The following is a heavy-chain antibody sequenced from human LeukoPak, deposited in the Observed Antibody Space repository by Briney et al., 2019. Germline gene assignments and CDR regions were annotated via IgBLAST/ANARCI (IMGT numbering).Heavy chain of an antibody. Sequence: GRSLRLSCAASGFTFDDYAMHWVRQVPGKGLEWVSGISWNSGSIGYADSVKGRFTISRDNAKKSLYLQMNSLRPEDTALYYCALLYGSGSYYSGYWGQGTLVTVSS. CDR2: ISWNSGSI. J-gene: IGHJ4*02. D-gene: IGHD3-10*01. CDR1: GFTFDDYA. V-gene: IGHV3-9*01. CDR3: ALLYGSGSYYSGY.